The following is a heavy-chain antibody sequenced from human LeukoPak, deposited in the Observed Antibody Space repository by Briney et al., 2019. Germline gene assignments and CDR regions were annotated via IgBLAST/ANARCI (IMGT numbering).Heavy chain of an antibody. J-gene: IGHJ4*02. D-gene: IGHD2-2*01. CDR1: GYTFTGYY. CDR2: INPNSDDT. V-gene: IGHV1-2*02. CDR3: ARGGNGYCSGNTCYLPDY. Sequence: ASVKVSCKASGYTFTGYYIHWVRQAPGQGLEWMGWINPNSDDTNYAQNFQGRVTMARDTSISTAYMELSRLRSDDTAVFYCARGGNGYCSGNTCYLPDYWGQGTLVTVSS.